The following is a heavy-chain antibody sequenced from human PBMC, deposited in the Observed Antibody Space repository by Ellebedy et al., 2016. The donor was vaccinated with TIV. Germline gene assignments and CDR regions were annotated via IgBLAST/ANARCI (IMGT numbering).Heavy chain of an antibody. D-gene: IGHD2-15*01. CDR3: AREIRWNWFDP. J-gene: IGHJ5*02. V-gene: IGHV3-7*01. Sequence: GGSLRLXXAASGFTFSTYWMSWVRQAPGKGLEWVANIKQDGREKNYVDSVKGRFSISRDNAKNSLYLQMNSLRAEDTAVYYCAREIRWNWFDPWGQGTLVTVSS. CDR1: GFTFSTYW. CDR2: IKQDGREK.